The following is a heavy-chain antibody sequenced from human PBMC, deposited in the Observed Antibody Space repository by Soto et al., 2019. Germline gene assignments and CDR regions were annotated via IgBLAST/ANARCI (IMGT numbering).Heavy chain of an antibody. CDR3: ARITISGTKTPDY. CDR2: ISGSGGGT. Sequence: EVHLLGSGGGLIQPGGALRLSCAASGFTFNAHGMAWVRQAPGKGLEWVSSISGSGGGTYYADSVKGRFTISRDNSKGTLYLQMNSMGAQDTAVYDCARITISGTKTPDYWGQGTLVTVSS. V-gene: IGHV3-23*01. D-gene: IGHD3-10*01. CDR1: GFTFNAHG. J-gene: IGHJ4*02.